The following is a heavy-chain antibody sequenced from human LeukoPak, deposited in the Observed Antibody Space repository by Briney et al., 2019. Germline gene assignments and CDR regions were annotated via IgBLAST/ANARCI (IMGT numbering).Heavy chain of an antibody. Sequence: GGSLRLSCAASGFTFSSYAMSWVRQAPGKGLEWVSAISGSGGTTYYADSVKSRFTVSRDNSKNMLYLRMNSLRVEDTALYYCAKGDPYSNFPFDPWGQGTLVTVFS. J-gene: IGHJ5*02. CDR1: GFTFSSYA. CDR3: AKGDPYSNFPFDP. D-gene: IGHD4-11*01. V-gene: IGHV3-23*01. CDR2: ISGSGGTT.